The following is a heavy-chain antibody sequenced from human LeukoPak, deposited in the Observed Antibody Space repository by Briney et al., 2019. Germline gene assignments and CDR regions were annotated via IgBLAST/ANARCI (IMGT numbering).Heavy chain of an antibody. CDR2: IIPILGIA. CDR1: GGTFSSYA. V-gene: IGHV1-69*04. CDR3: ARGGALGDGLAFDI. D-gene: IGHD3-16*01. J-gene: IGHJ3*02. Sequence: GASVKASCKASGGTFSSYAISWVRQAPGQGLEWMGRIIPILGIANYAQKFQGRVTITADKSTSTAYMELSSLRSEDTAVYYCARGGALGDGLAFDIWGQGTMVTVSS.